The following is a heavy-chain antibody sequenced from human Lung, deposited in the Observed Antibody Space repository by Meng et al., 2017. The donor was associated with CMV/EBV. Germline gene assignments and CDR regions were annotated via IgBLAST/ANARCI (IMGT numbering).Heavy chain of an antibody. D-gene: IGHD2-2*01. CDR1: GDSISSGVYF. Sequence: QVQLQESGPGLVKPSQTLSLTCTVSGDSISSGVYFWSWIRQPPGKGLEWIGYMDYRGSTFYNPSLKSRVTISVDTSKNQFSLKLSSVTAADTAVYFCARGELLWDYWGQGTLVTVSS. CDR2: MDYRGST. CDR3: ARGELLWDY. J-gene: IGHJ4*02. V-gene: IGHV4-30-4*01.